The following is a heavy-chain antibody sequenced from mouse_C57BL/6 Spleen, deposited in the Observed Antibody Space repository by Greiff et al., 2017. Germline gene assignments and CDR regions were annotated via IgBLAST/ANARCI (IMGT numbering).Heavy chain of an antibody. Sequence: QVQLQQSGPELVKPGASVKISCKASGYSFTSYYIHWVKQRPGQGLEWIGWIYPGSGNTKYNEKFKGKATLTADTSSSTAYMQLSSLTSEDSAVYYCARTNWDGYFDVWGTGTTVTVSS. D-gene: IGHD4-1*02. CDR2: IYPGSGNT. V-gene: IGHV1-66*01. CDR3: ARTNWDGYFDV. CDR1: GYSFTSYY. J-gene: IGHJ1*03.